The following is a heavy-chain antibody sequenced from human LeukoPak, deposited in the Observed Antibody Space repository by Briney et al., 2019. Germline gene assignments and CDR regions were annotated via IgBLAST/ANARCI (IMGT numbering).Heavy chain of an antibody. CDR3: ASYNWNFLNDY. CDR1: GFTFSSYS. CDR2: ISGSGGST. D-gene: IGHD1-7*01. J-gene: IGHJ4*02. V-gene: IGHV3-23*01. Sequence: GGSLRLSCAASGFTFSSYSMMWVRQAPGKGLEWVSAISGSGGSTYYADSVKGRFTISRDNSKNTLYLQMNSLRAEDTAVYYCASYNWNFLNDYWGQGTLVTVSS.